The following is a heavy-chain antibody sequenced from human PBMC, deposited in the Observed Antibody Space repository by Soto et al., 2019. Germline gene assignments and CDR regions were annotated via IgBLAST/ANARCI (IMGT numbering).Heavy chain of an antibody. Sequence: SETLSLTCAVYGGSVNGYYWNWVRQPPGKGLEWIGEINHTGGTHYNPSLKSRVTMSVDTSKNQFSLRLSSVTAADTAIYYCATRITVFGLLIPPFDPWGQGTLVTVSS. CDR1: GGSVNGYY. CDR2: INHTGGT. V-gene: IGHV4-34*01. D-gene: IGHD3-3*01. CDR3: ATRITVFGLLIPPFDP. J-gene: IGHJ5*02.